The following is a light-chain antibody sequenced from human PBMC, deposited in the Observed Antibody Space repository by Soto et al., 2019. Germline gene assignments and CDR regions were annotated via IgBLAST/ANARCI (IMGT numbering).Light chain of an antibody. Sequence: EIVLTQSPDTLSLSPGEIATLSCRASQSSSSTHLVWYQQKPGQAPSLLIFGASSRATGIPDRFSGSGSGTDFTLTISGLEPEDFAVYYCQQYGSSPGTFGQGTKVDIK. CDR1: QSSSSTH. J-gene: IGKJ1*01. CDR2: GAS. CDR3: QQYGSSPGT. V-gene: IGKV3-20*01.